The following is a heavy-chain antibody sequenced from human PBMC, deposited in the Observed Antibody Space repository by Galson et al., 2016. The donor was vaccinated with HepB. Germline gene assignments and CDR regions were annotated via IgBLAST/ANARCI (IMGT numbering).Heavy chain of an antibody. CDR1: GGTFNTYA. Sequence: SVKVSCKASGGTFNTYAISCVRQAPGQGLEWMGGIIPMLGTATYAQKFQGRVTITADESTSTAYMDLSSLRSEDTALYYCARGSEILTGYYAYWGQGTLITVSS. J-gene: IGHJ4*02. D-gene: IGHD3-9*01. V-gene: IGHV1-69*13. CDR3: ARGSEILTGYYAY. CDR2: IIPMLGTA.